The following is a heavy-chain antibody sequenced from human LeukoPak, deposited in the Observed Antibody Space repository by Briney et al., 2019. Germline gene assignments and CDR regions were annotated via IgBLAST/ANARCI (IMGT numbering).Heavy chain of an antibody. V-gene: IGHV4-39*01. Sequence: PWETLSLTCTVSGGSISTGSSNYWGWIRQPPGKGLEWIACIYYSGSTYYNPSIKSRVTMSVDTSKNQFSLKLSSVTAADTAVYYCARLNRIKYCGGDCYPYWGQGTLVTVSS. J-gene: IGHJ4*02. CDR2: IYYSGST. D-gene: IGHD2-21*02. CDR1: GGSISTGSSNY. CDR3: ARLNRIKYCGGDCYPY.